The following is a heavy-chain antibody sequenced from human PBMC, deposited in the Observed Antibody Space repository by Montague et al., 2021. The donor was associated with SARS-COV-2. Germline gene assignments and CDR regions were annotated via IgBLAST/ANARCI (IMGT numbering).Heavy chain of an antibody. CDR3: TRDYRSVVGDGLDT. V-gene: IGHV3-48*03. D-gene: IGHD3-16*02. Sequence: SLRLSCAASGFTFSYYDMNWVRQAPGQGPEWISYISTSAYTTSYAGSVKGRFTISRDNGKNSFYLQMNSLRVEDTAVYYCTRDYRSVVGDGLDTWGQGTKATVSS. CDR2: ISTSAYTT. CDR1: GFTFSYYD. J-gene: IGHJ3*02.